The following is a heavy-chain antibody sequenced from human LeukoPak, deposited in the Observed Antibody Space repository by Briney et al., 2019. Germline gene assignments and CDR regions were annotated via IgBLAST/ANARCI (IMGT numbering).Heavy chain of an antibody. Sequence: GASGKVCCKAAGGTFSIYSIRLGREAPGQGLGGLGRIIPILGIADYAQKFQDRVTITADKSTTTAYMELSSLRSEDTAVYYCARGSCTSSSCYHAFDYWGQGTLVTVSS. CDR2: IIPILGIA. CDR1: GGTFSIYS. J-gene: IGHJ4*02. CDR3: ARGSCTSSSCYHAFDY. D-gene: IGHD2-2*01. V-gene: IGHV1-69*04.